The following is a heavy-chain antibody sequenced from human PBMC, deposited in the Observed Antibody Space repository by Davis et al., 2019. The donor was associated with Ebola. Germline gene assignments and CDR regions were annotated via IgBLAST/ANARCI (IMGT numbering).Heavy chain of an antibody. J-gene: IGHJ6*02. Sequence: GESLKISCAASGFTFSSYAMSWVRQAPGKGLEWVSAISGSGGSTYYADSVKGRFTISRDNSKNTLYLQMNSLRAEDTAVYYCAREVHVLRFLEWSPDYYYYGMDVWGQGTTVTVSS. D-gene: IGHD3-3*01. CDR1: GFTFSSYA. CDR3: AREVHVLRFLEWSPDYYYYGMDV. V-gene: IGHV3-23*01. CDR2: ISGSGGST.